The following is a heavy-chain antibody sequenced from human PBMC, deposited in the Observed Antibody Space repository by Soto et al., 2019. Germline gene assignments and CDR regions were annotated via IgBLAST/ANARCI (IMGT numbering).Heavy chain of an antibody. CDR1: GFTFSSYS. CDR2: ISSSSSYI. CDR3: ARGVVTMVRGVRTFDY. Sequence: EVQLVESGGGLVKPGGYLRLSCAASGFTFSSYSMNWVRQAPGKGLEWVSSISSSSSYIYYADSVKGRFTISRDNAKNSLDLQMNSLRAEDTAVYYCARGVVTMVRGVRTFDYWGQGTLVTVSS. V-gene: IGHV3-21*01. D-gene: IGHD3-10*01. J-gene: IGHJ4*02.